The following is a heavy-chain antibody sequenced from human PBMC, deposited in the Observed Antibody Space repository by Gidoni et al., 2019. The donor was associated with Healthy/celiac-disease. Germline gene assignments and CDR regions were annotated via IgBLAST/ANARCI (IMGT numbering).Heavy chain of an antibody. J-gene: IGHJ4*02. CDR2: IYYSGSP. D-gene: IGHD3-22*01. Sequence: QVQLQESGPGLVKPSETLSLTCTVSGGSLSSYYWSWIRQPPGKGLEWIGYIYYSGSPNYNPSLKSRVTISVDTSKNQFSLKLSSVTAADTAVYYCARVGTAGSSGNDYWGQGTLVTVSS. V-gene: IGHV4-59*01. CDR3: ARVGTAGSSGNDY. CDR1: GGSLSSYY.